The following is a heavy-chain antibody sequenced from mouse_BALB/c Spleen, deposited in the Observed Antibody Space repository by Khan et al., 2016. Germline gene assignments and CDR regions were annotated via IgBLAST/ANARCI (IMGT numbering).Heavy chain of an antibody. CDR2: IYPGDGDP. CDR1: GFAFSSYW. CDR3: AKGTPFAN. D-gene: IGHD2-14*01. Sequence: QVQLKESGAELVRPGSSVKISCKASGFAFSSYWMNWVQQRPGKGLEWIGQIYPGDGDPNYNGKFKGKATLTADKSSSTAYMQLSSLTAEDAAVYFCAKGTPFANWGQGTLVTVSA. J-gene: IGHJ3*01. V-gene: IGHV1-80*01.